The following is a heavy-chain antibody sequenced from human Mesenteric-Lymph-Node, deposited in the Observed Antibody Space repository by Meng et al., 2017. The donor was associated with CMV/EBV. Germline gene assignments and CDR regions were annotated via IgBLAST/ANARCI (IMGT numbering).Heavy chain of an antibody. CDR2: IIPIFGTA. CDR3: ARDSRRTYCTNGVCYTERYYYGMDV. D-gene: IGHD2-8*01. Sequence: SVKVSCKASGGTFSSYAINWVRQAPGQGLEWMGGIIPIFGTANYAQKFQGRVTITTDESTSTAYMELSSLRSEDTAVYYCARDSRRTYCTNGVCYTERYYYGMDVWGQGTTVTVSS. CDR1: GGTFSSYA. J-gene: IGHJ6*02. V-gene: IGHV1-69*05.